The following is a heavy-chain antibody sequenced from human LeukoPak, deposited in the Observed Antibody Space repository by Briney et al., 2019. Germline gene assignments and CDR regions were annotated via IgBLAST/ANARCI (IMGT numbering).Heavy chain of an antibody. CDR1: GGTFSSYA. V-gene: IGHV1-69*13. J-gene: IGHJ5*02. CDR3: AREPARFRYWFDP. Sequence: SVKVSCKASGGTFSSYAISWVRQAPGQGLEWMGGIIPIFGTANYAQKFQGRVTITADESTSTAYMELSSLRSEDTAVYYCAREPARFRYWFDPWGQGTLVTVSS. D-gene: IGHD3-3*01. CDR2: IIPIFGTA.